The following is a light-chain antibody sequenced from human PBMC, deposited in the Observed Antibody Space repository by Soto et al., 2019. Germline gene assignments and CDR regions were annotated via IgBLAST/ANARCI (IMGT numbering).Light chain of an antibody. CDR2: EXX. CDR3: SSYAGSNNYVV. V-gene: IGLV2-8*01. Sequence: QSALTQPPSASGSPGQSVTISCTGTSSDVGGYNYVSWYQQHPGKAXXXXXXEXXXXXXXXXXXFSGSKSGNTASLTVSGXXXXXXXXXXCSSYAGSNNYVVFGGGTKLTVL. J-gene: IGLJ2*01. CDR1: SSDVGGYNY.